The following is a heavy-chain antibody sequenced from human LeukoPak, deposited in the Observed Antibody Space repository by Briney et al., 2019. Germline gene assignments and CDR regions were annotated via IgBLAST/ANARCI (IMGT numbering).Heavy chain of an antibody. CDR3: STGFGDE. J-gene: IGHJ4*02. CDR2: IKSKNDGGAT. V-gene: IGHV3-15*01. Sequence: AGSLRLSCAASGFTFSSYWMSWVRQAPGKGLEWVGRIKSKNDGGATDYAAPVKGRFTISRDDTKNTLYLQMNSLKTEDTAVYYCSTGFGDEGGQATLATVSS. D-gene: IGHD3-10*01. CDR1: GFTFSSYW.